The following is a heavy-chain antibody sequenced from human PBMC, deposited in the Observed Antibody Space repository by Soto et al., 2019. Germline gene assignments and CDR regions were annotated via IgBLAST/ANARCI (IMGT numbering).Heavy chain of an antibody. J-gene: IGHJ5*02. CDR2: TIPIFGTA. CDR1: GGTFSSYA. Sequence: ASVKVSCKASGGTFSSYAISWVRQAPGQGLEWMGGTIPIFGTANYAQKFQGRVTITADESTSTAYMELSSLRSEDTAVYYCAIAEAGIRWFDPWGQGTPVTVSS. CDR3: AIAEAGIRWFDP. V-gene: IGHV1-69*13. D-gene: IGHD6-13*01.